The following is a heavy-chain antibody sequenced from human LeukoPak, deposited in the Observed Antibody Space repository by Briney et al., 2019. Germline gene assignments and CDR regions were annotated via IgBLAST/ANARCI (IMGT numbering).Heavy chain of an antibody. J-gene: IGHJ6*02. CDR3: ARDIPHYYGMDV. CDR2: IYYSGST. V-gene: IGHV4-59*01. D-gene: IGHD2-2*02. Sequence: SERLSLTCTVSGGAMSSVYWSWIRGPAGPGRGWCGYIYYSGSTNYNPSLKIRVTISVATSKNQFSLKLSSVTAADTAVYYCARDIPHYYGMDVWGQGTTVSVSS. CDR1: GGAMSSVY.